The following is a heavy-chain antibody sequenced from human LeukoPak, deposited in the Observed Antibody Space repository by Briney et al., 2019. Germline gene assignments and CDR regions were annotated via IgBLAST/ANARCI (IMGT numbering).Heavy chain of an antibody. CDR2: MNPNSGNT. CDR1: GYTFTSYD. CDR3: ASCRYYYYMDV. V-gene: IGHV1-8*01. Sequence: ASVKVSCKASGYTFTSYDINWVRQATGQGLEWMGWMNPNSGNTGYAQKFQGRVTMTRDMSTSTVYMELSSLRSEDTAVYYCASCRYYYYMDVWGKGTTVTVSS. J-gene: IGHJ6*03.